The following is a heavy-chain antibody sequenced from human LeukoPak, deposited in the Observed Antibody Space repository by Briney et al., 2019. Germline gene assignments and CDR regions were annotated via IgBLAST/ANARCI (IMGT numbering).Heavy chain of an antibody. CDR2: ITPIFGTA. CDR3: ARGKGYYGDYYYYYGMDV. CDR1: GGTFSSYA. J-gene: IGHJ6*02. Sequence: ASVKVSCKASGGTFSSYAISWVRQAPGQGLEWMGGITPIFGTANYAQKFQGRVTITADESTSTAYMELSSLRSEDTAVYYCARGKGYYGDYYYYYGMDVWGQGTTVTVSS. V-gene: IGHV1-69*13. D-gene: IGHD4-17*01.